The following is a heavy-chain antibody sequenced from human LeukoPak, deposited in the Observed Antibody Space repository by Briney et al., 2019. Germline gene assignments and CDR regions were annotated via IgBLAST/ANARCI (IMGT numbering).Heavy chain of an antibody. CDR2: INHSGST. CDR1: GGSFSGYY. V-gene: IGHV4-34*01. CDR3: ATPGGYFDWSPLDY. D-gene: IGHD3-9*01. J-gene: IGHJ4*02. Sequence: SETLSLTCAVYGGSFSGYYWSWIRQPPGKGLEWIGEINHSGSTNYNPSLKSRVTISVDTSKNQFSLKLSSVTAADTAVYYCATPGGYFDWSPLDYWGQGTLVTVSS.